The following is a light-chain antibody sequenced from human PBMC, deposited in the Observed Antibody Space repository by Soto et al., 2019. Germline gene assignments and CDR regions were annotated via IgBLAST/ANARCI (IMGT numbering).Light chain of an antibody. V-gene: IGKV1-33*01. Sequence: DIQMTQSPSSLSASVGDRVTITCQASQDIYNYLNWYQQKAGKAPKLLIDDASNFETGVPSRFSGSGSGREFTFTISNLQPEDLATYYCQQFASLPLTFGGGTKVEIK. J-gene: IGKJ4*01. CDR3: QQFASLPLT. CDR2: DAS. CDR1: QDIYNY.